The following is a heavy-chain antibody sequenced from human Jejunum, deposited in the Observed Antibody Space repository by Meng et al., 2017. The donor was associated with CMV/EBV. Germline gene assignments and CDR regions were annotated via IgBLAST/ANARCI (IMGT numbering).Heavy chain of an antibody. CDR3: ARDTNIHYGMDV. CDR2: IIPMLAIA. J-gene: IGHJ6*02. V-gene: IGHV1-69*04. Sequence: ASGGTLSSYAISCVRQAPGQGLEWMGRIIPMLAIANYAQKFQDRVTITADKSTGTAYMELSSLRSEDTAVYYCARDTNIHYGMDVWGQGTTVTVSS. CDR1: GGTLSSYA. D-gene: IGHD2/OR15-2a*01.